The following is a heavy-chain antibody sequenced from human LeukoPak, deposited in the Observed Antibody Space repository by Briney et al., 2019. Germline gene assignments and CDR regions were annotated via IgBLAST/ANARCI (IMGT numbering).Heavy chain of an antibody. CDR2: INPNSGGT. J-gene: IGHJ4*02. CDR3: ARTHYYGSGSYHFFDY. Sequence: ASVKVSCKASGYTFTGYYMHWVRQAPGQGLEWMGWINPNSGGTNYAQKFQGRVTMTRDTSISTAYMELSRLRSDDTAVYYCARTHYYGSGSYHFFDYWGQGTLVTVSS. CDR1: GYTFTGYY. D-gene: IGHD3-10*01. V-gene: IGHV1-2*02.